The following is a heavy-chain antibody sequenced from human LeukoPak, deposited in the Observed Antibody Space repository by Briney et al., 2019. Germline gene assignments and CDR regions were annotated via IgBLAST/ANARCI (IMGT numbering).Heavy chain of an antibody. CDR2: INNSGST. CDR3: AREGGDPRWLDP. D-gene: IGHD6-25*01. Sequence: SETLSPTCTVSGGSISTFYWTWIRQPAGKALEWIGRINNSGSTNYNPSLRSRVSMSVDRSKNQFSVTLSSVTAADTAVYFCAREGGDPRWLDPWGQGTLVTVSS. CDR1: GGSISTFY. V-gene: IGHV4-4*07. J-gene: IGHJ5*02.